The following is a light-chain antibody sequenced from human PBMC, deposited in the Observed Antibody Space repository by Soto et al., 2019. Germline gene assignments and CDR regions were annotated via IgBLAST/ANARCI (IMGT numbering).Light chain of an antibody. V-gene: IGLV2-8*01. Sequence: QSALTQPPSASGSPGQSVTISCTGTSSDVGGYNYVSWYQQHPGKAPKLMIYEVSKRPSGVPDRFSGSKSGNTASLTVSGLQAGGEAGYYCSSYAGSNNFDVVFGGGTKLTVL. CDR3: SSYAGSNNFDVV. CDR2: EVS. J-gene: IGLJ2*01. CDR1: SSDVGGYNY.